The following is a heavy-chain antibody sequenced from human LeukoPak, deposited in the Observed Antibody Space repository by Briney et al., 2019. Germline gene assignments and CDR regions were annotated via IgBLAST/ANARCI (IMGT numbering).Heavy chain of an antibody. CDR3: ARDGGGTDY. CDR1: GFTFSSYW. J-gene: IGHJ4*02. D-gene: IGHD2-15*01. Sequence: GGSLRLSCAASGFTFSSYWMTWVRQAPGKGLEWVSYISSSSSTIYYADSVKGRFTISRDNAKNSLYLQMNSLRAEDTAVYYCARDGGGTDYWGQGTLVTVSS. CDR2: ISSSSSTI. V-gene: IGHV3-48*01.